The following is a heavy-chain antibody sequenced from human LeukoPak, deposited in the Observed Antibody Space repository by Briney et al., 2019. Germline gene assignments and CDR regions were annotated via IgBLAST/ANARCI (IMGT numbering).Heavy chain of an antibody. Sequence: GGSLRLSCTASGFTFGDYAMSWIRQAPGKGLEGVGVIRSKAYGETADYAASVKGRFTISRDDSKAIAYLQMNSLKTEDTAVYHCTRDRGAYNLYDYWGQGTLVTVSS. D-gene: IGHD1-1*01. CDR3: TRDRGAYNLYDY. V-gene: IGHV3-49*03. CDR2: IRSKAYGETA. J-gene: IGHJ4*02. CDR1: GFTFGDYA.